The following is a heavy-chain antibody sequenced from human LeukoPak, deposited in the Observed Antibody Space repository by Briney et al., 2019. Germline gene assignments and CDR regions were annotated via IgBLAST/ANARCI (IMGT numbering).Heavy chain of an antibody. D-gene: IGHD2-8*02. Sequence: GGSLRLSCAASGFIFTNYNLNWVRQAPGKGLEWISSISGGSTYIYYADSVGGRFTISRDNAKNSVYLQMNSLRGEDTAVYYCARDDVTTNGGVIADSRLFDIWGQGTMVTVSS. CDR3: ARDDVTTNGGVIADSRLFDI. V-gene: IGHV3-21*01. J-gene: IGHJ3*02. CDR1: GFIFTNYN. CDR2: ISGGSTYI.